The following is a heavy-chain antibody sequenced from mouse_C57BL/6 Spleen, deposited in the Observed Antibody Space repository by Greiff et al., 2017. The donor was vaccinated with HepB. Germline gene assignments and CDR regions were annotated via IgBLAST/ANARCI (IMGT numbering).Heavy chain of an antibody. CDR2: INPSSGYT. Sequence: VQLQQSGAELARPGASVKMSCKASGYTFTSYTMHWVKQRPGQGLEWIGYINPSSGYTKYNQKFKDKATLTADKYSSTAYMQLSSLTSEDSAVYYCSRSYYGRSPAWFAYWGQGTLVTVSA. CDR1: GYTFTSYT. CDR3: SRSYYGRSPAWFAY. D-gene: IGHD1-1*01. V-gene: IGHV1-4*01. J-gene: IGHJ3*01.